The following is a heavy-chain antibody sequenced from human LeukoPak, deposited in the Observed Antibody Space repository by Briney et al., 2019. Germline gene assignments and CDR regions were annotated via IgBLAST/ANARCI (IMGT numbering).Heavy chain of an antibody. CDR3: ARDSQHLNFDH. CDR2: IKEDGSEK. D-gene: IGHD3-3*02. CDR1: GFTFSNYW. J-gene: IGHJ4*02. V-gene: IGHV3-7*04. Sequence: GGSLRLSCAASGFTFSNYWMNWVRQAPGKGLEWVANIKEDGSEKYYVDSVKGRFTISRDNAKNSLYLQMDSLRAEDTAVYYCARDSQHLNFDHWGQGTLVTASS.